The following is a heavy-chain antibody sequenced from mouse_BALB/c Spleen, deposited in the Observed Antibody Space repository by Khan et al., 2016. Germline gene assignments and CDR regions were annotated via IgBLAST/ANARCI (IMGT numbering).Heavy chain of an antibody. Sequence: VQLKESGAELVKPGASVKLSCTASGFNIKDTYMHWVRQRPEQGLEWIGRIDPGNGNARYDPKFQDKATITADTSSNTAYLQLSSLTSEDTGVYYCSRRGLIYYYGSSYGYWGQGTTLTDSS. D-gene: IGHD1-1*01. CDR2: IDPGNGNA. CDR1: GFNIKDTY. J-gene: IGHJ2*01. V-gene: IGHV14-3*02. CDR3: SRRGLIYYYGSSYGY.